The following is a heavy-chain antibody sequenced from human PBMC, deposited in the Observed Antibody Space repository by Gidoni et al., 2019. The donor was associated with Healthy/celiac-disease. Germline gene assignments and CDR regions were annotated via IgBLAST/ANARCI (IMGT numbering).Heavy chain of an antibody. CDR3: AREGRGVLGSSTLIDY. Sequence: QVQLQESGPGLVKPSQTLSPTCTFSGGSISSGGYYWSWIRQHPGKGLEWIGYIYYSGSTYYNPSLKSRVTISVDTSKNQFSLKLSSVTAADTAVYYCAREGRGVLGSSTLIDYWGQGTLVTVSS. CDR2: IYYSGST. V-gene: IGHV4-31*03. CDR1: GGSISSGGYY. J-gene: IGHJ4*02. D-gene: IGHD6-6*01.